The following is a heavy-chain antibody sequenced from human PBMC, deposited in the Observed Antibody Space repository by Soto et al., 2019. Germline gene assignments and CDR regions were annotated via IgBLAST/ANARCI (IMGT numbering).Heavy chain of an antibody. V-gene: IGHV3-30*18. CDR1: GFSFSSFG. J-gene: IGHJ5*02. Sequence: QMQLVESGGGVVQPGRSLRLSCAASGFSFSSFGMHWVRQAPGMGLEWVAVTSYDGSNNYYADSVKGRFTISRDNSKKRLYLQMNSLRAEEPAVYYCAKDRLGHIVVLPTDMVGWFDPWGQGTLVTVSS. CDR2: TSYDGSNN. D-gene: IGHD2-2*01. CDR3: AKDRLGHIVVLPTDMVGWFDP.